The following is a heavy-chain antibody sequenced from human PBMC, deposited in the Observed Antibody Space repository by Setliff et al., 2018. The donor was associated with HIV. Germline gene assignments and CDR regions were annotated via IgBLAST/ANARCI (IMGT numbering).Heavy chain of an antibody. V-gene: IGHV1-18*01. CDR3: ARDEQYQLLLDY. D-gene: IGHD2-2*01. CDR2: ISTYNGNT. CDR1: GYSFTSYG. Sequence: ASVKVSCKAFGYSFTSYGISWVRQAPGQGLEWVGWISTYNGNTNYAQKVQGRVTMTTDTSTNTAYMELRSLRSDDTAVYYCARDEQYQLLLDYWGQGTLVTVSS. J-gene: IGHJ4*02.